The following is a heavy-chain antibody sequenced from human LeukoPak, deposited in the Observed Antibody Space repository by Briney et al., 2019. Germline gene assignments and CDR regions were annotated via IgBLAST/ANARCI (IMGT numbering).Heavy chain of an antibody. Sequence: PSETLSLTCTVSGGSITSYYWSWIRQPAGKGLEWIGRIHTSGSTNYNPSLKSRVTMSEDTSKNQFSLKLSSVAAADTAVYYCARQTGSGLFILPGGQGTLVTVSS. CDR3: ARQTGSGLFILP. V-gene: IGHV4-4*07. CDR2: IHTSGST. CDR1: GGSITSYY. J-gene: IGHJ4*02. D-gene: IGHD3/OR15-3a*01.